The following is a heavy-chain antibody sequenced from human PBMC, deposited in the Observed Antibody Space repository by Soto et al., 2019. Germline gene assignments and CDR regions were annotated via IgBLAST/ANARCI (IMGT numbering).Heavy chain of an antibody. CDR3: VGGVDSSSWIDY. V-gene: IGHV3-66*01. Sequence: EVQLVESGGGLVQPGGSLRLSCAASGFTVSSNYMSWVRQAPGKGLEWVSVIYSGGSTYYADSVKGRFTITRDNSKNTLYLQMNSLRAEDTAVYYCVGGVDSSSWIDYWGPGTMVTVSS. J-gene: IGHJ4*02. CDR2: IYSGGST. CDR1: GFTVSSNY. D-gene: IGHD6-13*01.